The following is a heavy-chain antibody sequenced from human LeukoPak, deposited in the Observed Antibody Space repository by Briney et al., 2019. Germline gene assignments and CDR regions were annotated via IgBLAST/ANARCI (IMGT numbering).Heavy chain of an antibody. CDR1: GFTFSSCW. D-gene: IGHD1-26*01. J-gene: IGHJ1*01. V-gene: IGHV3-74*01. Sequence: GGSLRLSCAASGFTFSSCWMHWVRQAPGKGLVWVSRINSDGSSTSYADSVKGRFTISRDNAKNTLYLQMNSLRAEDTAVYYCARDLYSGSYYGYFQHWGQGTLVTVSS. CDR2: INSDGSST. CDR3: ARDLYSGSYYGYFQH.